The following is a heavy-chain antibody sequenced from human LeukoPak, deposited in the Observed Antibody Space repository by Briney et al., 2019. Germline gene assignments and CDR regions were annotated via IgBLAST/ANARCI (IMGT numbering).Heavy chain of an antibody. Sequence: RGSLRLSCAASGFTFSRYWMSWVRQAPGKGLEWVGRIKSKTDGGTTDYAAPVKGRFTISRDDSKNTLYLQMNSLKTEDTAVYYCTTGIVVVPAALDYWGQGTLVTVSS. J-gene: IGHJ4*02. V-gene: IGHV3-15*01. D-gene: IGHD2-2*01. CDR3: TTGIVVVPAALDY. CDR2: IKSKTDGGTT. CDR1: GFTFSRYW.